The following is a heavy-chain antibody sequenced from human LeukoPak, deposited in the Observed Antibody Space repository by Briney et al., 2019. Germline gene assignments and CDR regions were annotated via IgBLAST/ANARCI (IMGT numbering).Heavy chain of an antibody. CDR1: GYSFPTYW. V-gene: IGHV5-51*01. Sequence: GESLKISCKGSGYSFPTYWIGWVRQMAGKGLEWMGIIYPGDSDTRYSPSFQGQVTISADKSISTAYLQWSSLKASDTAMYYCARQRSYYDSSGYYYAFDIWGQGTMVTVSS. CDR3: ARQRSYYDSSGYYYAFDI. J-gene: IGHJ3*02. CDR2: IYPGDSDT. D-gene: IGHD3-22*01.